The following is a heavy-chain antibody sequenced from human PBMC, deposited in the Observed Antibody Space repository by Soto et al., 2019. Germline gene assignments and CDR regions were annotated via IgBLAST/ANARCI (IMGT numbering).Heavy chain of an antibody. V-gene: IGHV4-59*03. CDR3: ALGGYNYGTPLEF. D-gene: IGHD5-18*01. CDR1: GGSFISYH. Sequence: LSLTCSVSGGSFISYHCNGIRQAPGKGLEWLGYIYHSGKNFYNPALTGRVSMSIDTSKNQFSLTLNSVTAADTGLYFCALGGYNYGTPLEFWGQGTLVTVS. CDR2: IYHSGKN. J-gene: IGHJ4*02.